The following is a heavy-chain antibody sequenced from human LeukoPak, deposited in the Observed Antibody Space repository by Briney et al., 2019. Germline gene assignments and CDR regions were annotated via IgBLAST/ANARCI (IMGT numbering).Heavy chain of an antibody. CDR3: ARGRVVVAASGQGNTLKY. Sequence: SETLSLTCAVYGGSFSGYYWSWIRQPPGKGLEWIGEINHSGSTNYNPTLKSRVTISVDTSKNQFSLKLSSVTAADTAVYYCARGRVVVAASGQGNTLKYWGQGTLVTVSS. J-gene: IGHJ4*02. D-gene: IGHD2-15*01. V-gene: IGHV4-34*01. CDR2: INHSGST. CDR1: GGSFSGYY.